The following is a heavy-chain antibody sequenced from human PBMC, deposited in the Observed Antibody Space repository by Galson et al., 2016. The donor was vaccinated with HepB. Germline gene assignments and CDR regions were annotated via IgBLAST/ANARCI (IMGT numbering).Heavy chain of an antibody. V-gene: IGHV3-66*02. CDR3: ARGVYGDHGWFDY. CDR1: GFTVSSNY. Sequence: SLRVSCAASGFTVSSNYMSWVRQAPGKGLEWVSVIYSGGTTYYADSVKGRFTISRDNSKNTLFLQMNTLRPEDTAVYYCARGVYGDHGWFDYWGQGTLVTVSS. D-gene: IGHD4-17*01. CDR2: IYSGGTT. J-gene: IGHJ4*02.